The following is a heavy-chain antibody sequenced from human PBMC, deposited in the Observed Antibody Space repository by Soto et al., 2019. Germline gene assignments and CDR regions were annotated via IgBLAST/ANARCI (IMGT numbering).Heavy chain of an antibody. J-gene: IGHJ6*02. D-gene: IGHD2-2*02. CDR3: ARAYTGYYYGMDV. Sequence: PGGSLRLSCAASGFTFISYAMHWVRQAPGKGLEWVAVISYDGSNKYYADSVKGRFTISRDNSKNTLYLQMNSLRAEDTAVYYCARAYTGYYYGMDVWGQGTTVTVSS. V-gene: IGHV3-30-3*01. CDR2: ISYDGSNK. CDR1: GFTFISYA.